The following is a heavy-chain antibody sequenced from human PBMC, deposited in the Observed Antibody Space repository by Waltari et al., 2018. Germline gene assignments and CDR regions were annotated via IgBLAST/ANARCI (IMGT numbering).Heavy chain of an antibody. Sequence: QVQLVQSGAEVKKPGSSVKVSCKASGGTFSSYAISWVRQAPGQGLEWMGRIIPNFGTANYAQKFQGRVTITADKSTSTAYMELSSLRSEDTAVYYCAREGGSYLVDAFDIWGQGTMVTVSS. CDR3: AREGGSYLVDAFDI. CDR1: GGTFSSYA. D-gene: IGHD1-26*01. CDR2: IIPNFGTA. V-gene: IGHV1-69*13. J-gene: IGHJ3*02.